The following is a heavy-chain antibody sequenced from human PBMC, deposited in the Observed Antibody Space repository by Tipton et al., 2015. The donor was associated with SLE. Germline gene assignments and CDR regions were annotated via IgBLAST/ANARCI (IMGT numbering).Heavy chain of an antibody. CDR1: GGTFSSYA. V-gene: IGHV1-18*01. CDR3: ARVNRDDRGGAFDN. Sequence: QLVQSGAEVKKPGSSVKVSCKASGGTFSSYAISWLRQAPGQGLEWMGWISAYNGNTNYAQKLQGRVTMTTDTSTSTAYMELRNLRSDGTAVYYCARVNRDDRGGAFDNWGQGTMGTVSS. D-gene: IGHD1-20*01. CDR2: ISAYNGNT. J-gene: IGHJ3*02.